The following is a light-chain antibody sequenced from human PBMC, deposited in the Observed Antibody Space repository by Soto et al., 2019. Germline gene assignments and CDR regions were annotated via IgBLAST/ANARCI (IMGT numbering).Light chain of an antibody. CDR3: QQYGMSPPYT. CDR1: QSVITSF. CDR2: GAS. V-gene: IGKV3-20*01. Sequence: EIVLTQSPGTLSLSPGERATLSCRASQSVITSFLAWFQQKPGQAPRLLIYGASSRATGIPDRFSGSGSGTDFALTISRLEPEDSAVYHCQQYGMSPPYTFGQGTKLEIK. J-gene: IGKJ2*01.